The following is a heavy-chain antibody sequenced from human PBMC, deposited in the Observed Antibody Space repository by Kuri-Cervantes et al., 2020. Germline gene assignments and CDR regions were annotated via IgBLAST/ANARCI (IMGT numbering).Heavy chain of an antibody. D-gene: IGHD3-10*01. CDR1: GFTFDDYA. Sequence: GESLKISCAASGFTFDDYAMHWVRQAPGKGLEWVSSISSSSSTIYYADSVKGRFTISRDNAKNSLYLQMNSLRAEDTAVYYCAKDRRVRGVHPLHYYYYMDVWGKGTTVTVSS. CDR2: ISSSSSTI. CDR3: AKDRRVRGVHPLHYYYYMDV. J-gene: IGHJ6*03. V-gene: IGHV3-48*01.